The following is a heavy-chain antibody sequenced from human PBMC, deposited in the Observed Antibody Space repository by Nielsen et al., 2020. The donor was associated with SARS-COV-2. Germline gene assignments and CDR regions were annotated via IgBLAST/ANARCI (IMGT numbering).Heavy chain of an antibody. CDR3: ARGRAPLRY. Sequence: SETLSLTCTVSGGSISNGDFYWSWIRQAPGKGLEWIAYNYNSAKTMYNSSLKSRVTMSVDTSKNQLSLRLTSVTAADTAVYYCARGRAPLRYWGQGILVTVSS. D-gene: IGHD2-15*01. CDR1: GGSISNGDFY. V-gene: IGHV4-61*08. CDR2: NYNSAKT. J-gene: IGHJ4*02.